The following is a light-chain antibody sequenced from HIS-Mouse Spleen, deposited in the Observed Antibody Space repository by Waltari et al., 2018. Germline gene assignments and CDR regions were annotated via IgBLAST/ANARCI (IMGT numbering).Light chain of an antibody. CDR1: SLRSYY. CDR3: NSRDSSGNRV. V-gene: IGLV3-19*01. Sequence: SSELTQDPAVSVALGQTVRITCQGDSLRSYYASWYQQKPGQAPVLVIYGKNNRPEGIPDGYAGSSSGNTASLTITGAQAEDEADYYCNSRDSSGNRVFGGGTKLTVL. CDR2: GKN. J-gene: IGLJ3*02.